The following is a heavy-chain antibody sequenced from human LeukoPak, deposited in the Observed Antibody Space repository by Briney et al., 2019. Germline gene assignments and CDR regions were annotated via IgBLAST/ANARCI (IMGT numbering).Heavy chain of an antibody. CDR2: IYSGGST. CDR1: GFTVSSNY. J-gene: IGHJ4*02. CDR3: ATERDSSWTFDS. D-gene: IGHD6-13*01. V-gene: IGHV3-66*01. Sequence: GSLRLSCAASGFTVSSNYMSWVRQAPGKGLEWVSVIYSGGSTYYADSVKGRFTISRDNSKNTLYLQMNSLRAEDTAVYYCATERDSSWTFDSWGQGTLVTVSS.